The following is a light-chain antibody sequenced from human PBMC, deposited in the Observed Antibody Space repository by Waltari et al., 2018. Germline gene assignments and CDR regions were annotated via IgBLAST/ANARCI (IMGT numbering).Light chain of an antibody. J-gene: IGLJ3*02. V-gene: IGLV2-14*01. CDR2: DVT. CDR3: CSFTSSSTWV. Sequence: QSALTLPACVSGSPGQSTTLSCPGTTSDLGGYNYVPRYQQPPGKAPQLIIYDVTSRHSGVSNRFSGSKSGNPASLTISGLQAEDEADYYCCSFTSSSTWVFGGGTTLTVL. CDR1: TSDLGGYNY.